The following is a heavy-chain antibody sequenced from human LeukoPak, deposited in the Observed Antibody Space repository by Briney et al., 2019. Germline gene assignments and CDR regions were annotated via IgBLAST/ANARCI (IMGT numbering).Heavy chain of an antibody. D-gene: IGHD4/OR15-4a*01. CDR3: ARDLTMSTEGGY. V-gene: IGHV1-69*13. Sequence: SVKVSCKASGGTFSSYAISWVRLAPGEGLEWMGGIIPIFGTANYAQKFQGRVTITADESTSTAYMGLSSLRSEDTAVYYCARDLTMSTEGGYWGQGTLVTVSS. J-gene: IGHJ4*02. CDR2: IIPIFGTA. CDR1: GGTFSSYA.